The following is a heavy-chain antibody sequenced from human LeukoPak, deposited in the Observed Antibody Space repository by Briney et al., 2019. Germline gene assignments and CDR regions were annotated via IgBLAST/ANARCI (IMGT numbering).Heavy chain of an antibody. CDR1: GITVSSNY. CDR2: IYSGGST. V-gene: IGHV3-66*02. D-gene: IGHD3-22*01. CDR3: ARAPMSYDSSGFGGAFDI. J-gene: IGHJ3*02. Sequence: GGSLRLSCAASGITVSSNYMSWVRQAPGKGLEWVSVIYSGGSTYYADSVKGRFTISRDNSKNTMYLQMNSLRAEDTAMYYCARAPMSYDSSGFGGAFDIWGQGTMVTVSS.